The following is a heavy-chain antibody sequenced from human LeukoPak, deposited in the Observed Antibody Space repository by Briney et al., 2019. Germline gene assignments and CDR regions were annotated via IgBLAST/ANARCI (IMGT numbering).Heavy chain of an antibody. CDR2: IIPIFGTA. V-gene: IGHV1-69*13. CDR3: ALHGYSAILRFDY. Sequence: GASVKVSCKASGGTFSSYAISWVRQAPGQGLEWMGGIIPIFGTANYAQKFQGRVTITADESTSTAYMELRSLRSDDTAVYYCALHGYSAILRFDYWGQGTLVTVSS. J-gene: IGHJ4*02. D-gene: IGHD6-13*01. CDR1: GGTFSSYA.